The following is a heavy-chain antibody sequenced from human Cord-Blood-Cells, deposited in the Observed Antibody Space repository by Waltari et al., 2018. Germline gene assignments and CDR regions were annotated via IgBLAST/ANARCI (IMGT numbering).Heavy chain of an antibody. CDR2: IIPIFGKA. CDR3: ASVKVGADAFDI. Sequence: QVQLVQSGAEVKKPGSSVKVSCKASGGTFSSYAISWVRQAPGQGLEWMGGIIPIFGKANDAQKFQGRVTITADESTSTAYMELSSLRSEDTAVYYCASVKVGADAFDIWGQGTMVTVSS. V-gene: IGHV1-69*01. CDR1: GGTFSSYA. D-gene: IGHD1-26*01. J-gene: IGHJ3*02.